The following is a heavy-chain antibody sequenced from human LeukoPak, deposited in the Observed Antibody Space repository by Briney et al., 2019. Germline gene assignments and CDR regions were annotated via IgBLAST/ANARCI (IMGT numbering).Heavy chain of an antibody. J-gene: IGHJ4*02. CDR3: ARDRGELHLDY. V-gene: IGHV1-18*01. CDR2: ISAYNGNT. Sequence: GASVKVSCKASGYTFTSFGISWVRQAPGQGLEWMGWISAYNGNTNFAQKLQGRVTMTTDTSTSTAYMELKTLRSDDTAVYYCARDRGELHLDYWGQGTLVTVSS. D-gene: IGHD1-26*01. CDR1: GYTFTSFG.